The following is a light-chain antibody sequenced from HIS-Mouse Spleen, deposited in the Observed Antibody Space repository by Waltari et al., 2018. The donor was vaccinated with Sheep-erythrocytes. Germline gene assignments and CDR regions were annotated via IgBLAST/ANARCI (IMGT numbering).Light chain of an antibody. J-gene: IGKJ4*01. CDR2: DAS. V-gene: IGKV1-13*02. CDR1: QGISSA. CDR3: QQYYSFPLT. Sequence: AIQLTQSPSSLSASVGDRVTITCRASQGISSALAWYQQQPGKAPKLLIYDASSLESGVPSRFSGSGSGTDFTLTISSLQPEDFATYYCQQYYSFPLTFGGGTKVEIK.